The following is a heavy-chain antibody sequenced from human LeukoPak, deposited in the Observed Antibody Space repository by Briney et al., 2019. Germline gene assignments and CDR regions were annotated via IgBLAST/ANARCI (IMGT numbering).Heavy chain of an antibody. CDR3: ATHTGGYNYWWFDI. CDR2: IIPIYGTA. D-gene: IGHD5-24*01. J-gene: IGHJ5*02. Sequence: GASVKVSCKASGGTFSNYPIIWVWQAPGRGLEWLGGIIPIYGTANYALMFQGRITLTAHESTATAYMELRSLTSDDTAMYFCATHTGGYNYWWFDIWGQGTLVSVSS. V-gene: IGHV1-69*13. CDR1: GGTFSNYP.